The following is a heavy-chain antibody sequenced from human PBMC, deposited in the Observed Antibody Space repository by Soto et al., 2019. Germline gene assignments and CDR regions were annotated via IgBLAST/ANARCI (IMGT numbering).Heavy chain of an antibody. J-gene: IGHJ6*02. D-gene: IGHD6-13*01. CDR3: ARAQYSSSWYRGPYGMDV. Sequence: GGSLRLSCAASGFTFSSYAMHWVRQAPGKGLEWVAVISYDGSNKYYADSVKGRFTISRDNSKNTLYLQMNILRAEDTAVYYWARAQYSSSWYRGPYGMDVWGQGTTVTVSS. CDR1: GFTFSSYA. CDR2: ISYDGSNK. V-gene: IGHV3-30-3*01.